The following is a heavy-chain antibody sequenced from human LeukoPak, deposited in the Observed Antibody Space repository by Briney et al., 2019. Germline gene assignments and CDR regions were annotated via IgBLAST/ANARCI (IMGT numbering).Heavy chain of an antibody. J-gene: IGHJ4*02. V-gene: IGHV3-7*01. Sequence: SGGSLRLSCAASGFTFSNYWMTWVRQAPGKGLEWAAHIKEDGGEKHYVDPVKGRFTISRDNAKNSLYLQMNSLRAEDTAMYYCVRDRGYCSGGTCYALWDYWGQGTLVTVSS. CDR1: GFTFSNYW. CDR3: VRDRGYCSGGTCYALWDY. CDR2: IKEDGGEK. D-gene: IGHD2-15*01.